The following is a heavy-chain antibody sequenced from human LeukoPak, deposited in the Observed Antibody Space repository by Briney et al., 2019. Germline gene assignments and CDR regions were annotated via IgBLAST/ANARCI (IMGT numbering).Heavy chain of an antibody. CDR3: VRAGGSSWSDY. J-gene: IGHJ4*02. V-gene: IGHV3-7*01. CDR2: INQYGSEK. CDR1: GFSFRTYW. D-gene: IGHD6-13*01. Sequence: GGSLRLSCVASGFSFRTYWMSWVRQAPGQGLEWVANINQYGSEKHYVDSVKGRFTISRDNAKNSAHLQMASLRAEDTAVYYCVRAGGSSWSDYWGQGTLLIVSS.